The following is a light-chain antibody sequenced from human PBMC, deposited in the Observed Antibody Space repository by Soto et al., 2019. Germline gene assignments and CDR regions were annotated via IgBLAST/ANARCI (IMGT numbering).Light chain of an antibody. CDR2: GAS. CDR1: QSVSSSY. CDR3: QQYNNWPRT. V-gene: IGKV3-20*01. Sequence: IVLTQSPGTLSLSPGERATLSFSASQSVSSSYLAWYQQKPGQAPRLLIYGASSRATGIPDRFSGSGSGTEFTLTISSLQSEDFAFYYCQQYNNWPRTFGQGTKVDIK. J-gene: IGKJ1*01.